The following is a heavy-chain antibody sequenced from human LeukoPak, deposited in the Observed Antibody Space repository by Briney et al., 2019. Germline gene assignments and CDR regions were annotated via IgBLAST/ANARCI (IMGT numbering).Heavy chain of an antibody. Sequence: SVKVSCKASGGTFSSYAISWVRQAPGQGLEWMGGIIPIFGTANYAQKFQGRITITADKSTSTAYMELSSLRSEDTAVYYCARGYSYGYYYYYYMDVWGKGTTVTVSS. CDR2: IIPIFGTA. D-gene: IGHD5-18*01. J-gene: IGHJ6*03. CDR3: ARGYSYGYYYYYYMDV. V-gene: IGHV1-69*06. CDR1: GGTFSSYA.